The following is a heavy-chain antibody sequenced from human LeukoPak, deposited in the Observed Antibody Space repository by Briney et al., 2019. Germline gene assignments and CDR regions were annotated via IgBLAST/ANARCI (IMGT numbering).Heavy chain of an antibody. CDR2: ISGSGGST. V-gene: IGHV3-23*01. Sequence: GGSLRLSCAASGFTFSSYAMSWVRQAPGKGLEWVSTISGSGGSTYYADSVKGRFTISRDNSKNTLYLQMNSLRAEDTAVYYCAKAGTVGVYSRVYWGQGTLVTVSS. D-gene: IGHD4-11*01. CDR3: AKAGTVGVYSRVY. J-gene: IGHJ4*02. CDR1: GFTFSSYA.